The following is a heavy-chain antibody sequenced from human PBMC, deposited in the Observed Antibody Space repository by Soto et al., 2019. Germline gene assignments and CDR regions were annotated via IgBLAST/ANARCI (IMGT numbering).Heavy chain of an antibody. CDR2: ISYDGSNK. CDR3: AKGGGLYDSSGYYGTFGY. Sequence: PWGSRRLSCAASGFSFSNYGMHWVRQDPGQGLEWVAVISYDGSNKYYADSVRGRFTISRDNSKNTLYLQMNSLRADDTAVYYCAKGGGLYDSSGYYGTFGYWGKGNMVNVSP. CDR1: GFSFSNYG. D-gene: IGHD3-22*01. V-gene: IGHV3-30*18. J-gene: IGHJ4*02.